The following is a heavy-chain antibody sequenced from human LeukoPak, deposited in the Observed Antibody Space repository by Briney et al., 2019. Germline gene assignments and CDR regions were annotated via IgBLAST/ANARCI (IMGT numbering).Heavy chain of an antibody. Sequence: ASVKGSCKASRYTFTSYDINWVRQATGQGLEWMGWMNPNSGNTGYAQKFQGRVTMTRNTSISTAYMELSSLRSEDTAVYYCARGRLPCSGGSCYSSRYYYGMGVWGQGTTVTVSS. CDR3: ARGRLPCSGGSCYSSRYYYGMGV. V-gene: IGHV1-8*01. D-gene: IGHD2-15*01. J-gene: IGHJ6*02. CDR2: MNPNSGNT. CDR1: RYTFTSYD.